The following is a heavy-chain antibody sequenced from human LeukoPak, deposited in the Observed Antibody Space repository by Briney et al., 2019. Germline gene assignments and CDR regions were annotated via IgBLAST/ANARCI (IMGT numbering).Heavy chain of an antibody. V-gene: IGHV1-2*02. D-gene: IGHD2-15*01. CDR2: INPNSGDT. Sequence: ASVKVSCKASGYTFTGYYIHWVRQAPGQGLEWMGWINPNSGDTNYAQKFQDRVTMTRDTSISTAYMELSRLRSDDTAVYYCARDPGYCNSGSCSNLAFDIWGQGTMVTVSS. CDR1: GYTFTGYY. CDR3: ARDPGYCNSGSCSNLAFDI. J-gene: IGHJ3*02.